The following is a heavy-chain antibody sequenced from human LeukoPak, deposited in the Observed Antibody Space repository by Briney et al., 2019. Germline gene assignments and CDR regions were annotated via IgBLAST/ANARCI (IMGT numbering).Heavy chain of an antibody. D-gene: IGHD3-22*01. CDR1: GGSIGNYF. J-gene: IGHJ4*01. CDR3: ARTYYYDSSGYPGLDY. V-gene: IGHV4-59*12. Sequence: SETLSLTCTVSGGSIGNYFWSWIRQPPGKELEWIGYISYSGSTTYNPSLKSRVTISVDTSKNQFSLKLSSVTAADTAVYYCARTYYYDSSGYPGLDYWGHGTLVTVSS. CDR2: ISYSGST.